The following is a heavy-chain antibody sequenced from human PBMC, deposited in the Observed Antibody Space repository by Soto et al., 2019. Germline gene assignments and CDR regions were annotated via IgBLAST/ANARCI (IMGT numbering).Heavy chain of an antibody. J-gene: IGHJ4*02. CDR1: GFSLSNARMG. D-gene: IGHD6-13*01. CDR2: IFSNDEK. Sequence: SGPTLVNPTETLTLTCTVSGFSLSNARMGVSWIRQPPGKALEWLAHIFSNDEKSYSTSLKSRLTISKDTSKSQVVLTTTNMDPVDTATYYCARVTYEEAAKAQQLVRLAFDYWGQGTLVTVSS. CDR3: ARVTYEEAAKAQQLVRLAFDY. V-gene: IGHV2-26*01.